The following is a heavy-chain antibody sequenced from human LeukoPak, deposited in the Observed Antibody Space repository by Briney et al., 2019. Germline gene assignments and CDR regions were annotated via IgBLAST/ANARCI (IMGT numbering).Heavy chain of an antibody. CDR2: ASGSGGST. CDR1: GFTFSSYA. Sequence: PGGSLRLSCAASGFTFSSYAMNWVRQAPGKGLEWVSGASGSGGSTYYADSVKGRFTFSRDNSKNTLYLQMNSLRAEDTAVYYCAKGGGYSYVTKFDYWGHGTLATVSS. CDR3: AKGGGYSYVTKFDY. V-gene: IGHV3-23*01. J-gene: IGHJ4*01. D-gene: IGHD5-18*01.